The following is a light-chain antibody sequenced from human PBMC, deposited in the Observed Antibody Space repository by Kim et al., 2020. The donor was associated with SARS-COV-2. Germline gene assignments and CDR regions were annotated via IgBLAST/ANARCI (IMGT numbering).Light chain of an antibody. J-gene: IGLJ3*02. CDR2: ENN. CDR3: QSYDISNQV. Sequence: FMLTQPHSVSESPWKTVTISCTRSSGSIASNYVQWYQQRPGSSPTTVIYENNQRPSGVPDRFSGSIDSSSNSASLTISGLKTEDEADYYCQSYDISNQVFGGGTQLTVL. CDR1: SGSIASNY. V-gene: IGLV6-57*01.